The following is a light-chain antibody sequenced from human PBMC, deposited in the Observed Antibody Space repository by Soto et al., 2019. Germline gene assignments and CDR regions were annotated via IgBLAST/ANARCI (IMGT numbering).Light chain of an antibody. CDR1: QSVTTN. CDR2: GAS. J-gene: IGKJ1*01. Sequence: EIVMTQSPATLSVSPGERATLSCRASQSVTTNLAWYQQKPGQAPTLLIYGASTRATGIPARFSGSGSGTEFTLTISSLQSEDFAVYYCQQYNNWQWTFGQGTKVDI. CDR3: QQYNNWQWT. V-gene: IGKV3-15*01.